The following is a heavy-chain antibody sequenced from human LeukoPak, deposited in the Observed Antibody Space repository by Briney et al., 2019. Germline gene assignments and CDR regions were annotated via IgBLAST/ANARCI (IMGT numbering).Heavy chain of an antibody. D-gene: IGHD5-18*01. CDR2: ISAGGGST. V-gene: IGHV3-23*01. CDR1: GFTFSSYA. J-gene: IGHJ4*02. CDR3: AKGGGYTYGFLPY. Sequence: GGSLRLSCAASGFTFSSYAMNWVRQAPGKGLEWVSTISAGGGSTYYTDSVKGRFTISRDNSKNTIHLQMSGLRAEDTATYYCAKGGGYTYGFLPYWGQGTLVTVSS.